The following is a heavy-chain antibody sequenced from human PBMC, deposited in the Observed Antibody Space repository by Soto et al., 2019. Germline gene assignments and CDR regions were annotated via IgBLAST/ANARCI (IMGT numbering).Heavy chain of an antibody. D-gene: IGHD4-4*01. CDR3: ARDRGTDYINYNWFDP. J-gene: IGHJ5*02. V-gene: IGHV3-21*01. CDR1: GFTFSSYS. CDR2: ISSSSSYI. Sequence: PGGSLRLSCAASGFTFSSYSMNWVRQAPGKGLEWVSSISSSSSYIYYADSVKGRFTISRDNAKNSLYLQMNSLRAEDTAVYYCARDRGTDYINYNWFDPWGQGTLVTVSS.